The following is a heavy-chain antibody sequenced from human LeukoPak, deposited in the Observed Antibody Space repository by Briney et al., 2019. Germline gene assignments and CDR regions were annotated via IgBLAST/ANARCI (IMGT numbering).Heavy chain of an antibody. CDR2: IYITGST. Sequence: SETLSLTCTVSGGSISDYYWNWIRQPPGKGLEWIGDIYITGSTNYNPYLKRRVTISVDTSKNQFSLRLSSVAAADTAVYYCARVRIGETSYDASDVWGLGTMVTVSS. J-gene: IGHJ3*01. CDR3: ARVRIGETSYDASDV. CDR1: GGSISDYY. D-gene: IGHD1-26*01. V-gene: IGHV4-59*13.